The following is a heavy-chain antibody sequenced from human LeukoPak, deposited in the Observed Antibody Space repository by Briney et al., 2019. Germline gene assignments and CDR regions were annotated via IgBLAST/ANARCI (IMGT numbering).Heavy chain of an antibody. CDR1: GGSFSGYY. D-gene: IGHD2-15*01. J-gene: IGHJ4*02. CDR2: INHSGST. Sequence: SETLPLTCAVYGGSFSGYYWSWIRQPPGKGLEWIGEINHSGSTNYNPSLKSRVTISVDTSKNQFSLKLSSVTAADTAVYYCARGRNIVVVVGGFDYWGQGTLVTVSS. V-gene: IGHV4-34*01. CDR3: ARGRNIVVVVGGFDY.